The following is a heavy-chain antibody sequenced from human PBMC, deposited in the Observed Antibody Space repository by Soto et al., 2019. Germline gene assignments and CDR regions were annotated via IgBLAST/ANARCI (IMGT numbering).Heavy chain of an antibody. CDR2: INWNGGST. J-gene: IGHJ5*02. Sequence: GGSLRLSCAASGFTFDDYGMSWVRQAPGKGLEWVSGINWNGGSTGYADSVKGRFTISRDNAKNSLYLQMNSLRAEDTALYHCARYRIAVAGTPNWFDPWGQGTLVTVSS. CDR3: ARYRIAVAGTPNWFDP. CDR1: GFTFDDYG. D-gene: IGHD6-19*01. V-gene: IGHV3-20*01.